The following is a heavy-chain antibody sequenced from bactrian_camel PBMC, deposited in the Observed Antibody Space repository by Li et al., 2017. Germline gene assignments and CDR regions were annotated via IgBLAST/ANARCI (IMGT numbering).Heavy chain of an antibody. CDR1: GYYSSYC. Sequence: VQLVESGGGSVQAGGSLRLACTHSGYYSSYCLGWFRQAPGKEREAVAAIYWSAGRTYYADSVKGRFTISQDDAKDTLYLQMNSLKPEDTAMYYCAVRRLPCAVQTRAAGGFANWGQGTQVTVS. V-gene: IGHV3S59*01. CDR2: IYWSAGRT. J-gene: IGHJ4*01. CDR3: AVRRLPCAVQTRAAGGFAN. D-gene: IGHD1*01.